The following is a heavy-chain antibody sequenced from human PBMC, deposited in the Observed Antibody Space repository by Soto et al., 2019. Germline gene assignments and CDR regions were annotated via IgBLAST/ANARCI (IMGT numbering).Heavy chain of an antibody. CDR2: ISTTSGTI. CDR3: ARDLRYYHDRSVSPDRDY. CDR1: GFTSSSSA. J-gene: IGHJ4*02. Sequence: PGGSLRLSCAASGFTSSSSAMNWVRQAPGKGLEWLSYISTTSGTIYYADSVKGRFTISRDNARNSLYLQMNSLRDEDTAVYYCARDLRYYHDRSVSPDRDYWGQGTLVTVSS. V-gene: IGHV3-48*02. D-gene: IGHD3-22*01.